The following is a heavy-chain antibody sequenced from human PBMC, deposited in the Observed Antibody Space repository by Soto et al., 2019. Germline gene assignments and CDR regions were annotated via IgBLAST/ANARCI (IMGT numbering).Heavy chain of an antibody. D-gene: IGHD3-3*01. CDR2: ISSSGSTI. V-gene: IGHV3-48*02. CDR3: ARAGYRSVDY. J-gene: IGHJ4*02. Sequence: EVQLVESGGGLVQPGGSLRLSCAASGFTFSSYSMNWVRQAPGKGLEWVSYISSSGSTIYYADSVRGRFTISRDNAKNSLSLQMNSLRDEVTAVYYCARAGYRSVDYWGQGTLVTVSS. CDR1: GFTFSSYS.